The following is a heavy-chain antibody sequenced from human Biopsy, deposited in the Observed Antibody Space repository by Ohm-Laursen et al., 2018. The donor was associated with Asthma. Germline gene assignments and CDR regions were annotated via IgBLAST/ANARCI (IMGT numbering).Heavy chain of an antibody. CDR1: GYTFIGCH. J-gene: IGHJ4*02. CDR2: INPNSGGT. Sequence: SVKVSCKASGYTFIGCHIHWMRQAPGQGLEWMGRINPNSGGTNYAQKFQGRVTMTRDTSISTAYMEVSRLRSDDTAVYYCARDHCSALWAGVSTDNCYFDYWGQGTLLTVSS. V-gene: IGHV1-2*06. D-gene: IGHD5/OR15-5a*01. CDR3: ARDHCSALWAGVSTDNCYFDY.